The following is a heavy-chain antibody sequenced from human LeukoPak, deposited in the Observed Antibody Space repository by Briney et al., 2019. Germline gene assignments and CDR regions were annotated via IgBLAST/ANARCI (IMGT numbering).Heavy chain of an antibody. J-gene: IGHJ6*03. CDR2: IYYSGST. Sequence: PSETLSLTCTVSGGSISSYYWTWIRQPPGKGLEWIGHIYYSGSTNYNPSLKSRVTISVDTSKNQFSLKLSSVTAADTAVYYCARGRQSLGIYYYYYMDVWGKGTTVTVSS. D-gene: IGHD1-14*01. V-gene: IGHV4-59*12. CDR3: ARGRQSLGIYYYYYMDV. CDR1: GGSISSYY.